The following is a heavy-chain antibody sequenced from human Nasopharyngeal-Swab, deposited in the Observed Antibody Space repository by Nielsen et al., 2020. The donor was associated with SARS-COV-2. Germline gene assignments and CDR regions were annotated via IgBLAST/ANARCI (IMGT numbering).Heavy chain of an antibody. D-gene: IGHD4-17*01. CDR3: ATVDYAVNY. Sequence: CAASGFTFDDYAMHWVRQAPGKGLEWVSGISWNSGSIGYADSVKGRFTISRDNAKNSLYLQMNSLRAEDTALYYCATVDYAVNYWGQGTLVTVSS. CDR2: ISWNSGSI. CDR1: GFTFDDYA. V-gene: IGHV3-9*01. J-gene: IGHJ4*02.